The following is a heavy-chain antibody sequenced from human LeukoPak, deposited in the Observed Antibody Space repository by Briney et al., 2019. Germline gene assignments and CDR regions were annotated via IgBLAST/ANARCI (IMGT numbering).Heavy chain of an antibody. J-gene: IGHJ4*02. CDR3: AKRGHSAATGYLDY. D-gene: IGHD2-15*01. CDR2: ISGSGTST. CDR1: GFTFSNYA. Sequence: GESLKISCAASGFTFSNYAMSWVRQAPGKGLEWVSGISGSGTSTYYADSVKGRFTVSRDNSKNTLYLQMSSLRDEDTAVYYCAKRGHSAATGYLDYWGQGTLVTVSS. V-gene: IGHV3-23*01.